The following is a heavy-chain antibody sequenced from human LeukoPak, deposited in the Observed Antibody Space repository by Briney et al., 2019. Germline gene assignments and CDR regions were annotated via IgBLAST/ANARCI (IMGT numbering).Heavy chain of an antibody. V-gene: IGHV3-30-3*01. J-gene: IGHJ6*02. Sequence: GRSLRLSCAASGFTFNSYAMHWVRQAPGKGLEWVAVISYDGSNKYYADSVKGRFTISRDNSKNTLYLQMNSLRAEDTAVYYYAAVPPHYYYGMDVWGQGTTVTVSS. CDR3: AAVPPHYYYGMDV. CDR1: GFTFNSYA. CDR2: ISYDGSNK. D-gene: IGHD2-2*01.